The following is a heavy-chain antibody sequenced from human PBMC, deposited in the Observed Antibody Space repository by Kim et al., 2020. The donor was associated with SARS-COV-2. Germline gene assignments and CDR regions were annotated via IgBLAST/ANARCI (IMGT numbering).Heavy chain of an antibody. V-gene: IGHV3-15*01. Sequence: GGSLRLSCAASGFTFSNAWMSWVRQAPGKGLEWVGRIKSKTDGGTTDYAAPVKGRFTISRDDSKNTLYLQMNSLKTEDTAVYYCTTVSLSYDYYYYGMDVWGQGTTVTVSS. CDR3: TTVSLSYDYYYYGMDV. D-gene: IGHD4-17*01. CDR1: GFTFSNAW. CDR2: IKSKTDGGTT. J-gene: IGHJ6*02.